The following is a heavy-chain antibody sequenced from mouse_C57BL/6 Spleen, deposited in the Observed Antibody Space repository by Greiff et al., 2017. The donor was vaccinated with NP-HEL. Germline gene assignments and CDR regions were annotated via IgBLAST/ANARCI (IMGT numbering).Heavy chain of an antibody. J-gene: IGHJ2*01. CDR1: GYTFTSYW. Sequence: QVQLQQPGAELVRPGSSVKLSCKASGYTFTSYWMHWVKQRPIQGLEWIGNIDPSDSETHYNQKFKDKATLTVDKSSSTAYMQLSSLTSEDSAVYYCARGGPHYYGSRGVYFDYWGQGTTLTVSS. CDR3: ARGGPHYYGSRGVYFDY. V-gene: IGHV1-52*01. D-gene: IGHD1-1*01. CDR2: IDPSDSET.